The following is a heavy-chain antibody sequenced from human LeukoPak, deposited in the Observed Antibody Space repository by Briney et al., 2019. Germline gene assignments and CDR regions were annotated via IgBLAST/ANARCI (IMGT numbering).Heavy chain of an antibody. V-gene: IGHV1-69*13. CDR1: GYTFTGYY. Sequence: SVKVSCKASGYTFTGYYMHWVRQAPRQGLEWMGGIIPIFDTADNAQKFQGRLTITADESTSTAYMELSSLRAEDTAVYYCARDLLGSATSYSSGAWDYWGQGTLVTVSS. CDR3: ARDLLGSATSYSSGAWDY. J-gene: IGHJ4*02. CDR2: IIPIFDTA. D-gene: IGHD3-9*01.